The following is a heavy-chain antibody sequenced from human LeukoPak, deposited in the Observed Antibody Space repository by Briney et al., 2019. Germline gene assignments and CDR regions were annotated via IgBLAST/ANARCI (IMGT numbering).Heavy chain of an antibody. CDR1: GFTVSSNY. V-gene: IGHV3-53*01. J-gene: IGHJ4*02. CDR2: ISNDGDT. Sequence: GGSLRLSCAASGFTVSSNYMSWVRQGPGKGLECVSVISNDGDTYYADPVKGRFTISRDTSKNTVSLQMNSPRAEDTAVYYCAGDKTTGGWYEFDYWGQGTLVTVSS. D-gene: IGHD6-19*01. CDR3: AGDKTTGGWYEFDY.